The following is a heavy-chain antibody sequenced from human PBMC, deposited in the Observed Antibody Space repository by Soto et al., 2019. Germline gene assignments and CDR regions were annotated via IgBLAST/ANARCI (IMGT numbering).Heavy chain of an antibody. CDR3: ARVPSPSGRAHFDY. CDR1: GFTFSSYA. Sequence: QVQLVESGGGVVQPGRSLRLSCAASGFTFSSYAMHWVRQAPGKGLEWVAVISYDGSNKYYADYVKGRFTISRDNSKNTLYLQMNSLRSEDTAVYYCARVPSPSGRAHFDYWGQGTLVSVSS. CDR2: ISYDGSNK. J-gene: IGHJ4*02. V-gene: IGHV3-30-3*01. D-gene: IGHD2-15*01.